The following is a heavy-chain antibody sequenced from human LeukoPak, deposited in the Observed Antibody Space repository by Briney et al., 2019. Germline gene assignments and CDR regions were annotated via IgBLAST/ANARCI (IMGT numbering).Heavy chain of an antibody. J-gene: IGHJ6*03. V-gene: IGHV4-34*01. CDR1: GFTFSSYA. D-gene: IGHD5-18*01. CDR3: ARVRLPPYYYYYYYMDV. Sequence: KTGGSLRLSCAASGFTFSSYAMSWVRQPPGKGLEWIGEFNHSGSTNYNPSLKSRVTISVDTSKNQFSLKLTSVTAADTAVYYCARVRLPPYYYYYYYMDVWGKGTTVTVSS. CDR2: FNHSGST.